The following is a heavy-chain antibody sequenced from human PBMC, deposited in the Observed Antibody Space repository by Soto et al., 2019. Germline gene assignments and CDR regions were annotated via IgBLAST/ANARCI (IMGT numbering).Heavy chain of an antibody. D-gene: IGHD3-22*01. CDR3: AGELVYYYDSSGYYFTY. CDR1: GGTFSSYA. J-gene: IGHJ4*02. V-gene: IGHV1-69*13. Sequence: ASVKVSCKASGGTFSSYAISWVRQAPGQGLEWMGGIIPIFGTANYAQKFQGRVTITADESTSTAYMELSSLRSEDTAVYYCAGELVYYYDSSGYYFTYWGQGTLVTVSS. CDR2: IIPIFGTA.